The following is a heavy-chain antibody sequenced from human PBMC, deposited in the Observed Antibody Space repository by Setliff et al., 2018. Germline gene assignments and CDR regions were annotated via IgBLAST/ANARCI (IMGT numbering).Heavy chain of an antibody. J-gene: IGHJ6*03. D-gene: IGHD2-15*01. CDR3: ARDNRGYAWDYYYYMDV. CDR1: GYTFTSYA. Sequence: ASVKVSCKASGYTFTSYAMNWVRQAPGQGLEWVGWINTNTGNPTYAQGFTGRFVFSLDTSVSTAYLQISSLKAEDTAVYYCARDNRGYAWDYYYYMDVWGKGTTVTVSS. V-gene: IGHV7-4-1*02. CDR2: INTNTGNP.